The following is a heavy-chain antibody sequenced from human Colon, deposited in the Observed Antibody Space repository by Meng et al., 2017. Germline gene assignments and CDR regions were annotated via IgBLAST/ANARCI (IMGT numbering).Heavy chain of an antibody. D-gene: IGHD3-10*01. CDR3: ARDGAGRVAWFDP. CDR2: IYSSGSS. Sequence: VQQLSRARGLVPPSPTSFPPSTASGCSITGGSYYWSWIRQCPGKGLEWIGYIYSSGSSYYNPSLKTRAIISVDTSKNQFSLKLSSVTAADTAVYYCARDGAGRVAWFDPWGQGTLVTVSS. J-gene: IGHJ5*02. V-gene: IGHV4-31*03. CDR1: GCSITGGSYY.